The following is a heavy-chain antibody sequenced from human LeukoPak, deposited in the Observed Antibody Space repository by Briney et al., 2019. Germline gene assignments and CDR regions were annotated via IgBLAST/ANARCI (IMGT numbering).Heavy chain of an antibody. CDR2: IKEDGSDK. J-gene: IGHJ4*02. V-gene: IGHV3-7*05. CDR3: VRDGIRDIPGVITIRFDY. Sequence: GGSLRLSCSASAFTFSRYWKPWVRQAPGKGLEWVATIKEDGSDKYYVDSVRGRFTISRDNAENSLYLQMNSLRAEDTALYYCVRDGIRDIPGVITIRFDYWGQGTLVTVSS. CDR1: AFTFSRYW. D-gene: IGHD3-10*01.